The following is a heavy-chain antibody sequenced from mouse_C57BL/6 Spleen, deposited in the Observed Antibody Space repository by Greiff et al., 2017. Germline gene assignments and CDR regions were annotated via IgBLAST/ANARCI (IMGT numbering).Heavy chain of an antibody. CDR3: AREHYGSSYGY. D-gene: IGHD1-1*01. Sequence: QVQLQQPGAELVKPGASVKMSCKASGYTFTSYWITWVKQRPGQGLEWIGDIYPGSGSTNYNEKFKGKATLTVDTSSSTAYMQLSSLTSEDSAVYCCAREHYGSSYGYWGQGTTLTVSS. V-gene: IGHV1-55*01. CDR2: IYPGSGST. J-gene: IGHJ2*01. CDR1: GYTFTSYW.